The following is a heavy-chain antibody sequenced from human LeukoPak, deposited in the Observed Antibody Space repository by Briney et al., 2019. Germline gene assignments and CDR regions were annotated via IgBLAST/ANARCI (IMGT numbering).Heavy chain of an antibody. CDR1: GGSFSGYY. V-gene: IGHV4-34*01. CDR2: INHSGST. J-gene: IGHJ6*02. D-gene: IGHD6-13*01. CDR3: ARCPYSSSWYAGYYGMDV. Sequence: SETLSLTCAVYGGSFSGYYWSWIRQPPGKGLEWIGEINHSGSTNYNPSLKSRVTISVDTSKNQFSLKLSSVTAADTAVYYCARCPYSSSWYAGYYGMDVWGQGTTVTVSS.